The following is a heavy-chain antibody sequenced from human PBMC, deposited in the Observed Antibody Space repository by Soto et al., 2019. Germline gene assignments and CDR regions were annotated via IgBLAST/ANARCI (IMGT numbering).Heavy chain of an antibody. D-gene: IGHD6-13*01. CDR2: IKQDGSEK. Sequence: GGSLRLSCAASGSTFSAYWMTWVRQAPGKGLEWVANIKQDGSEKYYVDSVRDRFTISRDNAKNSLYLQMNSLGAEDTAVYYCASDPPGMDYYMDVWGKGTTVTVSS. J-gene: IGHJ6*03. CDR1: GSTFSAYW. V-gene: IGHV3-7*01. CDR3: ASDPPGMDYYMDV.